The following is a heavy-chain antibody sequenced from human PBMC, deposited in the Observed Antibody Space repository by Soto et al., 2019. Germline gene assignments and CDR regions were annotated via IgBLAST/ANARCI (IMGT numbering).Heavy chain of an antibody. CDR3: TRANWYSEY. Sequence: QVQLQESGPGLVKPSETLSLTCTVSGGSINNHYWSWIRQPPGKGLEWLGYVYYNGITNYNPSLKSRVPMSVDTSKNQLSPNLTSLTAADTAIYYCTRANWYSEYWGQGTLVTVSS. CDR1: GGSINNHY. CDR2: VYYNGIT. V-gene: IGHV4-59*11. D-gene: IGHD7-27*01. J-gene: IGHJ4*02.